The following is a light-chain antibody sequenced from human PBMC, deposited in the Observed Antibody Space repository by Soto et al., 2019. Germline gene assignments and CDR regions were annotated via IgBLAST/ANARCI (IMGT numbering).Light chain of an antibody. CDR3: QQYSSDFRT. V-gene: IGKV1-5*03. CDR1: QSISDS. J-gene: IGKJ1*01. Sequence: DIQMTQSPSTLSASVGDTVTITCRASQSISDSLAWYQQRPGKAPDLLIYKASILKGGVPSRFSGSGSGTEFTLTISSLHPDDFATYHCQQYSSDFRTFGQGTKVEMK. CDR2: KAS.